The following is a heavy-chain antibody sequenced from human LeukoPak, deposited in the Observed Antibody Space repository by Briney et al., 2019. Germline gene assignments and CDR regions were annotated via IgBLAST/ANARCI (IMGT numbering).Heavy chain of an antibody. CDR2: TRNKANSYTT. Sequence: PGGSLRLSCAASGFTFSDHYMDWVRQAPGKGLEWVGRTRNKANSYTTEYAASVKGRFTISRDDSKNSLYLQMNSLKTEDTAVYYCAREDYYYDNSGYHWFDPWGQGTLVTVSS. D-gene: IGHD3-22*01. J-gene: IGHJ5*02. CDR3: AREDYYYDNSGYHWFDP. CDR1: GFTFSDHY. V-gene: IGHV3-72*01.